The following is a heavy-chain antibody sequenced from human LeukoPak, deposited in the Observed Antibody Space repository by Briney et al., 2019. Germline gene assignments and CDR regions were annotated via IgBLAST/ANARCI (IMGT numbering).Heavy chain of an antibody. CDR2: IRSKAYGGTT. J-gene: IGHJ4*01. Sequence: GGSLRLSCTASGFTFGDYVMSWVRQAPGKGLEWVGFIRSKAYGGTTEFAASVKGRFTISRDDSKSIAYLQMNSLKTEDTAVYYCARALRIDYWGHGTLVTVSS. CDR3: ARALRIDY. D-gene: IGHD3-16*01. CDR1: GFTFGDYV. V-gene: IGHV3-49*04.